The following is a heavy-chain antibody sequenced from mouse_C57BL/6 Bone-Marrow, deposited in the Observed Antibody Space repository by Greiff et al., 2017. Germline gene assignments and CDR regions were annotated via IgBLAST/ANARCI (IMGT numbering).Heavy chain of an antibody. V-gene: IGHV2-9*01. CDR1: GFSLTSYG. D-gene: IGHD2-1*01. CDR2: IWGGGST. J-gene: IGHJ2*01. Sequence: VKVEESGPGLVAPSQSLSITCTVSGFSLTSYGVDWVRQPPGKGLEWLGVIWGGGSTNYNSALMSRLSISQENSKNQVFLKMNSLQTDDTAMYYCAKRGGNSYYFDYWGQGTTLTGSS. CDR3: AKRGGNSYYFDY.